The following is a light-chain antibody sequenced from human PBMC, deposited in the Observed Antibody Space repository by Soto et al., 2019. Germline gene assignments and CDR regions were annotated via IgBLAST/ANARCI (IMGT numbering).Light chain of an antibody. CDR3: QQYDSSLTT. V-gene: IGKV3-20*01. CDR2: GAS. CDR1: QSVSSSY. J-gene: IGKJ5*01. Sequence: EIVLTQSPGTLSLSPGERATLSCRASQSVSSSYLAWYQQKPGQAPRLLIYGASSRATGIPDRFSGSGSGTDFTLTISRLEPEDFAVYYCQQYDSSLTTFGQGTGLAI.